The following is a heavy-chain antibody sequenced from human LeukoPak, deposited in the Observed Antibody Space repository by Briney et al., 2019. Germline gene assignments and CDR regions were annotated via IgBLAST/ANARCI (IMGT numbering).Heavy chain of an antibody. CDR3: ARSISFYDYVWGSYRYKGHYFDY. CDR2: MKPDGSEI. J-gene: IGHJ4*02. D-gene: IGHD3-16*02. Sequence: GGSLRLSCAASGFTFTTYWMSWVRQAPGKGLEWVANMKPDGSEIFYVDSVKGRFTISRDNAKNSLYLQMNSLRAEDTAVYYCARSISFYDYVWGSYRYKGHYFDYWGQGTLVTVSS. CDR1: GFTFTTYW. V-gene: IGHV3-7*01.